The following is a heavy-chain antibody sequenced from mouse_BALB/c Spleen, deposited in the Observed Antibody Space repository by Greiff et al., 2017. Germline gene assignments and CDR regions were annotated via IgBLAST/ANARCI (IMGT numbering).Heavy chain of an antibody. CDR1: GYTFTSYW. Sequence: QVQLKQPGAELVKPGASVKLSCKASGYTFTSYWMHWVKQRPGQGLEWIGEIDPSDSYTNYNQKFKGKATLTVDKSSSTAYMQLSSLTSEDSAVYYCARREYGNYYFDYWGQGTTLTVSS. D-gene: IGHD2-10*02. V-gene: IGHV1-69*02. CDR2: IDPSDSYT. CDR3: ARREYGNYYFDY. J-gene: IGHJ2*01.